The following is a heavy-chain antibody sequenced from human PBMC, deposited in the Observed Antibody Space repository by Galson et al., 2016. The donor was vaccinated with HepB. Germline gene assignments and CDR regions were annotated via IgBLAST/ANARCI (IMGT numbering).Heavy chain of an antibody. CDR2: ISGDDDRT. CDR3: AKGGAYDS. Sequence: SLRLSCAASGFTFSSSSMSWVRQAPEKGLEWVSAISGDDDRTYYGDSVQGRFTISKDNSKNTLYLQMSNLRAEDAAIYYCAKGGAYDSWGQGTLVTVSS. J-gene: IGHJ4*02. V-gene: IGHV3-23*01. CDR1: GFTFSSSS.